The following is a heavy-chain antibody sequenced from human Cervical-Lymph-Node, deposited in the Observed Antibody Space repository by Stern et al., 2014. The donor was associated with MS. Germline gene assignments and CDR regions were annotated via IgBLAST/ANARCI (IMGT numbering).Heavy chain of an antibody. V-gene: IGHV3-23*04. CDR3: AKDPPGLYRPVDS. CDR1: GFDFTSHA. CDR2: ISNFGTST. D-gene: IGHD4-11*01. J-gene: IGHJ4*02. Sequence: EMQLVESGGDVIQPGGTLRLSWVGSGFDFTSHAMTWVRQAPGKGLEWVSVISNFGTSTYYADSVKGRFPISRDNSNNTLFLQMAGLRAEDTAVYFCAKDPPGLYRPVDSWGQGTLVIVSS.